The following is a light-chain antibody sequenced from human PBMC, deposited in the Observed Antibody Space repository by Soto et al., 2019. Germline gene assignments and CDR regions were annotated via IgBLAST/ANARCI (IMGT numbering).Light chain of an antibody. CDR1: SSDVGGYKY. J-gene: IGLJ2*01. CDR2: DVN. Sequence: QSALTQPASVSGSPGQSITISCTGTSSDVGGYKYVSWYQQHPGKAPKLMIYDVNNRPSGVSNRFSGSKSGNTASLTISGLQAEDEADYYCSSDTNHSPVVFGGGTKLTVL. V-gene: IGLV2-14*01. CDR3: SSDTNHSPVV.